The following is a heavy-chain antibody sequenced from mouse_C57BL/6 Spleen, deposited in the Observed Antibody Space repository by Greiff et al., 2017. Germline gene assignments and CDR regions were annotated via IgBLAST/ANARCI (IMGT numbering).Heavy chain of an antibody. D-gene: IGHD3-1*01. V-gene: IGHV1-55*01. CDR3: ARGALRRGFAY. CDR2: ISPGSGST. Sequence: QVQLQQPGAELVKPGASVKMSCKASGYTFTSYWITWVKQRPGPGLEWIGDISPGSGSTNYNEKFKSKATLTVDTSSRPAYMQLSSLTSEDAAVYYCARGALRRGFAYWGQGTLVTVSA. CDR1: GYTFTSYW. J-gene: IGHJ3*01.